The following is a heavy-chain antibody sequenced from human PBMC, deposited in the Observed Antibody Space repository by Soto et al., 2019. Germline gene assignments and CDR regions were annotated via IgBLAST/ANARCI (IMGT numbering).Heavy chain of an antibody. CDR2: IYYSGST. D-gene: IGHD6-25*01. CDR3: ARESGGYDSSTRYGLDV. CDR1: GGSISSVGHY. V-gene: IGHV4-31*03. J-gene: IGHJ6*02. Sequence: PSLTCSVSGGSISSVGHYWTWIRQQPGKGLEWIGYIYYSGSTDYNPSLKSRVTISVDRSKNQFSLNLSSVTAADTAIYYCARESGGYDSSTRYGLDVWGQGTTVTVSS.